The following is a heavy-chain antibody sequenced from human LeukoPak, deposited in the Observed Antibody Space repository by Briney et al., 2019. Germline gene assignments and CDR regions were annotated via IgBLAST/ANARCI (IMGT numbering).Heavy chain of an antibody. CDR1: GGSISSGGYS. Sequence: SQTLSLTCAVSGGSISSGGYSWSWIRQPPGKGLEWIGYIYHSGSTYYNPSLKSRVTISVDKSKNQFSLKLSSVTAADTAVYYCASLMITFGGVIGDWGQGTLVTVSS. J-gene: IGHJ4*02. CDR3: ASLMITFGGVIGD. V-gene: IGHV4-30-2*01. D-gene: IGHD3-16*02. CDR2: IYHSGST.